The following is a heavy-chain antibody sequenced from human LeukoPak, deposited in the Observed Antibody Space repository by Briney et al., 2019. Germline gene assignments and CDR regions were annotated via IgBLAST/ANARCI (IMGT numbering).Heavy chain of an antibody. CDR3: AKDYGDSRDY. J-gene: IGHJ4*02. Sequence: GGSLRLSCAASGFTFNNYGMHWVRQAPGKGLEWVAFIRYNGNNQYYADSVKGRFTISRDNSKNTLYLQMNSLRAEDTAVYYCAKDYGDSRDYWGQGTLVTVSS. CDR2: IRYNGNNQ. V-gene: IGHV3-30*02. CDR1: GFTFNNYG. D-gene: IGHD4-17*01.